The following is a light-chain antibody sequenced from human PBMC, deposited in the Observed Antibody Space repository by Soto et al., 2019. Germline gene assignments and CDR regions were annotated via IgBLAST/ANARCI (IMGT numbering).Light chain of an antibody. CDR3: SSYAGSNIVV. J-gene: IGLJ1*01. CDR2: EVS. V-gene: IGLV2-8*01. Sequence: QSVLTQPPSASGSPGQSGTISCTGTSSDVGGYDYVSWYQQHPGEAPKLMIYEVSKRPSGVPDRFSGSKSGDTASLSVSGLQAEDEADYYCSSYAGSNIVVFGTGTKVTVL. CDR1: SSDVGGYDY.